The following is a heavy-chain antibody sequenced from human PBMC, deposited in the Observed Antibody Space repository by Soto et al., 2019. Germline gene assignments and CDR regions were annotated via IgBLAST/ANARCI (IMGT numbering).Heavy chain of an antibody. CDR2: ISYDGSDE. CDR3: ARDQISGDYGDQFDY. Sequence: QVXXXXSXXGVXXPGXXLXXXXXXSGFTFSSHGMHWVRQAPGKXXXXVAVISYDGSDESYADSVKGRFTISRXXXXXXXXXXXXXXXXEDTAVYYCARDQISGDYGDQFDYWGQGTLVTVSS. J-gene: IGHJ4*02. CDR1: GFTFSSHG. V-gene: IGHV3-30*03. D-gene: IGHD4-17*01.